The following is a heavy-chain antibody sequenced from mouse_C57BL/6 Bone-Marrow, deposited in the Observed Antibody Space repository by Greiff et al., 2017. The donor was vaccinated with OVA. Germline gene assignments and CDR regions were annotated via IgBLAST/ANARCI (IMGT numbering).Heavy chain of an antibody. V-gene: IGHV1-76*01. CDR1: GYTFTDYY. CDR3: AGGDYGSSLDV. D-gene: IGHD1-1*01. Sequence: VQLQQSGAELVRPGASVKLSCKASGYTFTDYYINWVKQRPGQGLAWIARIYPGSGNTYYNEKFKGKATLTAEKSSSPAYMQLSSLTSEDSAVYFGAGGDYGSSLDVWGTGTTGTVSS. CDR2: IYPGSGNT. J-gene: IGHJ1*03.